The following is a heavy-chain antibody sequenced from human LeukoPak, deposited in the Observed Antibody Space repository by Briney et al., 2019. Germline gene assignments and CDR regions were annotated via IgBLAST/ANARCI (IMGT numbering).Heavy chain of an antibody. V-gene: IGHV3-48*03. D-gene: IGHD3-3*01. CDR2: ITSSSRTI. Sequence: GGSLRLSCVASGFTFSSSEMNWVRQAPGKGLEWISYITSSSRTIYYADSVKGRFSISRDNAKNLLYLQMNNLRAEDTAVYYCARDADDFQGLDIWGQGTRVTVSS. CDR3: ARDADDFQGLDI. J-gene: IGHJ3*02. CDR1: GFTFSSSE.